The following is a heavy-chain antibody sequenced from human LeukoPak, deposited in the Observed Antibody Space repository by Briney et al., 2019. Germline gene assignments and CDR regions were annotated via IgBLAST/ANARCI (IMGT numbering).Heavy chain of an antibody. Sequence: ASVKVSCKASGYTFTSYGISWVRQAPGQGLEWMGWISAYNGNTNYAQKLQGRVTMTTDTSTSTAYTELRSLRSDDTAVYYCARGYCSSTSCLGVYYYYYMDVWGKGTTVTVSS. V-gene: IGHV1-18*01. CDR3: ARGYCSSTSCLGVYYYYYMDV. J-gene: IGHJ6*03. CDR1: GYTFTSYG. D-gene: IGHD2-2*01. CDR2: ISAYNGNT.